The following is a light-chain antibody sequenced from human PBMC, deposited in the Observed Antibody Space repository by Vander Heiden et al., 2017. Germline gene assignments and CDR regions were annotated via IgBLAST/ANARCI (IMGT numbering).Light chain of an antibody. Sequence: SYELTQPPSVSVSPGQPATITCPGDKLGDKDVSWYQQKPGQPPAVAIYQDDKRPSGIPERFSGSNSGNTATLTISGAQPMDEADFYCQAWDTSTSTVVFGGGTKVTVL. V-gene: IGLV3-1*01. CDR2: QDD. J-gene: IGLJ2*01. CDR1: KLGDKD. CDR3: QAWDTSTSTVV.